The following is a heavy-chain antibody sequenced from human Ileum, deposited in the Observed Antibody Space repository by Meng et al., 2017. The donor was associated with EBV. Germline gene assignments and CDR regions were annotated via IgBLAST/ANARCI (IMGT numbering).Heavy chain of an antibody. V-gene: IGHV3-30*18. D-gene: IGHD5/OR15-5a*01. CDR2: ISYDGSTK. CDR1: GFTFSDYG. Sequence: QVQLVESGGGVVQPGRALGRSCAASGFTFSDYGMHWVRQAPGKGLEWVAVISYDGSTKYYVDSVKGRFTISRDNSKSTLYLQMNSLRDEDTAVYYCAKEEVSRRFDYWGQGTLVTVSS. CDR3: AKEEVSRRFDY. J-gene: IGHJ4*02.